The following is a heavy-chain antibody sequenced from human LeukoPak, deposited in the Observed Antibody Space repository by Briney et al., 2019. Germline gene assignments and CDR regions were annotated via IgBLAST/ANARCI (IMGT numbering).Heavy chain of an antibody. V-gene: IGHV1-18*01. Sequence: VASVNVTFKASGYTFTSYGISWVRQAPGQGLEWMGWISAYNGNTNYAQKLQGRVTMTTDTSTSTAYMELRSLRSDDTAVYYCASARAGYFDWLSKYCGQRTLVTVSS. CDR3: ASARAGYFDWLSKY. J-gene: IGHJ4*02. CDR2: ISAYNGNT. CDR1: GYTFTSYG. D-gene: IGHD3-9*01.